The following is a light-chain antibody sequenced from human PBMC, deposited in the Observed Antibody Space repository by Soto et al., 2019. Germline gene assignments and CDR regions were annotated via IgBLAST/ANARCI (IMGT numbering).Light chain of an antibody. J-gene: IGKJ4*02. CDR3: QKYNSAPLT. V-gene: IGKV1-27*01. Sequence: DVQMTQSPSSLSASVGDRVTITCRASQSIAPYLAWFQQKPGKVPKLLIYATSTLQSGVPSRFSGSGSGTDFTLTVSSLQPEDFGTYYCQKYNSAPLTFGGGTKVEIK. CDR2: ATS. CDR1: QSIAPY.